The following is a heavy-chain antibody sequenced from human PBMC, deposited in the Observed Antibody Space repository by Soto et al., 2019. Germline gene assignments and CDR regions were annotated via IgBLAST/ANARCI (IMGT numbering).Heavy chain of an antibody. CDR3: ARVDSGYSGYDYFGPYYYYYMDV. Sequence: EVQLVESGGGLVQPGGSLRLSCAASGFTFSSYWMSWVRQAPGKGLEWVANIKQDGSEKYYVDSVKGRFTISRDNAKNSLYLQMNSLRAEDTAVYYCARVDSGYSGYDYFGPYYYYYMDVWGKGTTVTVSS. CDR1: GFTFSSYW. J-gene: IGHJ6*03. V-gene: IGHV3-7*01. D-gene: IGHD5-12*01. CDR2: IKQDGSEK.